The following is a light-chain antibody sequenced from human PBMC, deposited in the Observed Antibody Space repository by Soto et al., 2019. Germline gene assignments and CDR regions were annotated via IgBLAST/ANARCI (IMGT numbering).Light chain of an antibody. CDR2: AAS. CDR3: QHYDSSPPYT. CDR1: RSFASSY. Sequence: EIVLTQSAVTLSLSPGERATLSCRASRSFASSYLGWYQQKPGQAPRLLIYAASTRATGIPDRFSGSGSATDFTLTISRLXPEDSAVYYCQHYDSSPPYTFGQGTRLEIK. J-gene: IGKJ5*01. V-gene: IGKV3-20*01.